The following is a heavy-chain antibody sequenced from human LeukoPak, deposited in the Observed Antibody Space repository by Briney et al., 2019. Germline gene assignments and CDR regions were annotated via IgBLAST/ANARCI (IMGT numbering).Heavy chain of an antibody. CDR3: ARDWPGYCSGGSCDGTRNFDY. D-gene: IGHD2-15*01. CDR1: GYTFTHYG. J-gene: IGHJ4*02. V-gene: IGHV1-18*01. Sequence: AVKDSCKATGYTFTHYGISGVGQARSKGLECMGWISAYNGNTNYAQKLQGRVTMTPDTSTSTAYMELRSLRSDDTAVYYCARDWPGYCSGGSCDGTRNFDYWGQGTLVTVSS. CDR2: ISAYNGNT.